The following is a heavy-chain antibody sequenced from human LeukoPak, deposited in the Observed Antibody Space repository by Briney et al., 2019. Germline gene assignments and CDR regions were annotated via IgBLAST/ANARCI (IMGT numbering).Heavy chain of an antibody. D-gene: IGHD6-19*01. CDR3: ARQPTVKRGAVASNFDY. V-gene: IGHV4-39*01. Sequence: SETLSLTCSVSGGLITTSIHYWAWLRQPPGKGLERIASIYYNGITYYNASLESRVTMSVDTSTNQFSLRLRSVSAADTSVYYCARQPTVKRGAVASNFDYWGRGTLVTVSS. CDR2: IYYNGIT. CDR1: GGLITTSIHY. J-gene: IGHJ4*02.